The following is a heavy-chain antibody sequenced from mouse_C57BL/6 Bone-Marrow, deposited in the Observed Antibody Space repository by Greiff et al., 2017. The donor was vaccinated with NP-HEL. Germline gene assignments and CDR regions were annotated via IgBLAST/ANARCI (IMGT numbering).Heavy chain of an antibody. CDR1: GYTFTSYW. D-gene: IGHD1-1*01. Sequence: QVQLQQPGAELVMPGASVKLSCKASGYTFTSYWMHWVKQRPGQGLEWIGEIDPSDSYPNSNQKFKGKSTLTVDKSSSTAYMQLSSLTSEDYAVDYCAREGRYKGAMDYWGQGTSVTVSS. J-gene: IGHJ4*01. V-gene: IGHV1-69*01. CDR2: IDPSDSYP. CDR3: AREGRYKGAMDY.